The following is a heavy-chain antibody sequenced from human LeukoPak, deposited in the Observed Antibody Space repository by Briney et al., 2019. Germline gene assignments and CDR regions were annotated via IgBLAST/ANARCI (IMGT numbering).Heavy chain of an antibody. CDR3: ASRYCSSTNCNAPYDY. D-gene: IGHD2-2*01. CDR2: ISACNGNT. V-gene: IGHV1-18*01. J-gene: IGHJ4*02. Sequence: ASVKVSCKASGYTFTSYGISWVRQAPGQGLEWMGWISACNGNTNYAQKLQGRVTMTTDTSTSTAYMELRSLRSDDTAVYYCASRYCSSTNCNAPYDYWGQGTLVTVSS. CDR1: GYTFTSYG.